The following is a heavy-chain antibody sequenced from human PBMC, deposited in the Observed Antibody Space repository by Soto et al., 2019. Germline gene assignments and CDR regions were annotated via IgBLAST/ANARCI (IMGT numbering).Heavy chain of an antibody. Sequence: KVSCKASGGTFSSYAISWVRQAPGQGLEWMGGIIPIFGTANYAQKFQGRVTITADESTSTAYMELSSLRSEDTAVYYCARGLPIVGATSGYYYGMDVWGQGTTVTVSS. CDR1: GGTFSSYA. V-gene: IGHV1-69*01. CDR3: ARGLPIVGATSGYYYGMDV. D-gene: IGHD1-26*01. J-gene: IGHJ6*02. CDR2: IIPIFGTA.